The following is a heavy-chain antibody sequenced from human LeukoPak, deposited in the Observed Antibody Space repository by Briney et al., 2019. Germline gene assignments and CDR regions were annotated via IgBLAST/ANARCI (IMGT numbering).Heavy chain of an antibody. Sequence: ASVKVSCKASGYTFTDYFMHWVRQAPGQGLEWMGWIHPRSGETNYAYKFRGRVTMTRDTSISTAYMDLGSLGSDDTAVYYCARDGEYGTGSYYRGCFDYWGQGTLVTVSS. V-gene: IGHV1-2*02. CDR2: IHPRSGET. CDR1: GYTFTDYF. CDR3: ARDGEYGTGSYYRGCFDY. D-gene: IGHD3-10*01. J-gene: IGHJ4*02.